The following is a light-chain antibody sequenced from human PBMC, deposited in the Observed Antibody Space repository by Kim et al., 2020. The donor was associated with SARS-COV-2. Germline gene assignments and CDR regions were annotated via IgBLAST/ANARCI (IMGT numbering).Light chain of an antibody. V-gene: IGKV3-15*01. Sequence: EIVMTQSPATLSVSIGDRTNFSCRASQSVSINFAWYQSKPGQAPRLLIYDASTRATGIPARFGGSGSGTEFTLTISSLQSEDFAVYYCQQYNSWPYTFGQGTKLEI. CDR3: QQYNSWPYT. CDR1: QSVSIN. CDR2: DAS. J-gene: IGKJ2*01.